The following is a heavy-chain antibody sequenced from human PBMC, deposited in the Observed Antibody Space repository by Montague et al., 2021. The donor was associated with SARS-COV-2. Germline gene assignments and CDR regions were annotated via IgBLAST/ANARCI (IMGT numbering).Heavy chain of an antibody. Sequence: CAISGDSVWSNTAAWNWIRQSPSGGLEWLGRTNYRSKWTSDYATSVEGRISIAPDTSKNQFFLHLRSVTPEDTGVYYCVRGTGSAQAGFDAWGQGTLVTVSS. CDR3: VRGTGSAQAGFDA. D-gene: IGHD4-17*01. J-gene: IGHJ4*02. CDR2: TNYRSKWTS. CDR1: GDSVWSNTAA. V-gene: IGHV6-1*01.